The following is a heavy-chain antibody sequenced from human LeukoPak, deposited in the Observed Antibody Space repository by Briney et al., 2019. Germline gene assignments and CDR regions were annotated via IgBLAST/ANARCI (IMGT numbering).Heavy chain of an antibody. J-gene: IGHJ4*02. CDR2: INPNNGGT. CDR3: ARGRTMVRGVNEY. CDR1: GYTFTGYY. V-gene: IGHV1-2*06. D-gene: IGHD3-10*01. Sequence: ASVKVSCKASGYTFTGYYMHWVRQAPGQGLEWMGRINPNNGGTNYAQKFQGRVTMTRNTSISTAYMELSSLRSEDTAVYYCARGRTMVRGVNEYWGQGTLVTVSS.